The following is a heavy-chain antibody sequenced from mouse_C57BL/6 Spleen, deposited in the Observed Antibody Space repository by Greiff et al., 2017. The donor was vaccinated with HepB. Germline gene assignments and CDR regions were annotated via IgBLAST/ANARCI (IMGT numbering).Heavy chain of an antibody. J-gene: IGHJ2*01. CDR1: GFTFSSYA. D-gene: IGHD2-2*01. V-gene: IGHV5-4*01. CDR2: ISDGGSYT. CDR3: ARGGSMVTFDY. Sequence: DVQLVESGGGLVKPGGSLKLSCAASGFTFSSYAMSWVRQTPEKRLEWVATISDGGSYTYYPDNVKGRFTISRDNAKNNLYLQMSHLKSEDTAMYYWARGGSMVTFDYWGQGTTLTVSS.